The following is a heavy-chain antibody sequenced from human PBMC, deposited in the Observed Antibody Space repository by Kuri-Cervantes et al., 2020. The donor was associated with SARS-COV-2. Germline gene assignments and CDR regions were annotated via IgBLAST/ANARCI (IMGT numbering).Heavy chain of an antibody. V-gene: IGHV1-8*03. CDR2: MNPNSSNT. CDR3: ASRRGFLAYNDAFDI. D-gene: IGHD3-3*01. J-gene: IGHJ3*02. CDR1: GYTFTSYD. Sequence: ASVKVSCKASGYTFTSYDINWVRQATGQGLEWMGWMNPNSSNTGYAQKFQGRVTITRNTSISTAYMELSSLRSEDTAVYYCASRRGFLAYNDAFDIWGQGTMVTVSS.